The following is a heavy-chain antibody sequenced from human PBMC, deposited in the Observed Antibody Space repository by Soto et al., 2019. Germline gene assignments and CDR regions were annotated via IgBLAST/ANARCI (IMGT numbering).Heavy chain of an antibody. V-gene: IGHV2-5*02. CDR2: IYWDDDK. Sequence: QITLKESGPPLVTPTQNLTLTCTFSGFSLTTSGVGVGWIRQPPGKALEFLVFIYWDDDKRYSPSLRSRLNITKDASKSQEVLTLANMEPVNTATYYCAHRRPHYGDCSNGYLDYWGQGTLVTVSS. CDR1: GFSLTTSGVG. J-gene: IGHJ4*02. D-gene: IGHD4-17*01. CDR3: AHRRPHYGDCSNGYLDY.